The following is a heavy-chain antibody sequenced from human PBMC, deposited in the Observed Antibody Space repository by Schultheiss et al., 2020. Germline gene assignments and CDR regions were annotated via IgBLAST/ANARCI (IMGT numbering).Heavy chain of an antibody. Sequence: GGSLRLSCVASGFTSRKYWMSWVRQAPGKGLEWVANIKQDGSEKHYVDSVKGRFTISRDNSKNTLYLQMNSLRAEDTAVYYCARSRGEWLTYDYWGQGTLVTVSS. CDR1: GFTSRKYW. D-gene: IGHD3-3*01. CDR2: IKQDGSEK. J-gene: IGHJ4*02. CDR3: ARSRGEWLTYDY. V-gene: IGHV3-7*04.